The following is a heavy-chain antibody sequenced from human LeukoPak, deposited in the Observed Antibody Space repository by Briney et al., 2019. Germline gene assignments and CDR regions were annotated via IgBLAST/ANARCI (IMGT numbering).Heavy chain of an antibody. J-gene: IGHJ6*03. CDR1: GGSISSRY. V-gene: IGHV4-4*09. CDR2: IYTSGST. Sequence: SETLSLTCTVSGGSISSRYWSWIRQPPGKGPEWIGYIYTSGSTNYNPSLKSRVTMSVDTSKNQFSLKLTSVTAADTAVYYCARGMIAAGYYYYYYMDVWGKGTTVTVSS. CDR3: ARGMIAAGYYYYYYMDV. D-gene: IGHD6-25*01.